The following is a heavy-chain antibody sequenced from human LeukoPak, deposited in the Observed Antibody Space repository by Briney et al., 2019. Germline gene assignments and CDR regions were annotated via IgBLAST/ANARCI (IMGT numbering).Heavy chain of an antibody. CDR2: IKQDGSEK. Sequence: GGSLRLSCAASGFTFSSYWMSWVRQAPGKGLEWVANIKQDGSEKYYVDSVKGRFTISRDNAKNSLYLQMNSLRAEDTAVYYCARVAVSGPTGWFDSWGQGTLVIVSS. V-gene: IGHV3-7*01. CDR3: ARVAVSGPTGWFDS. D-gene: IGHD2-8*02. J-gene: IGHJ5*01. CDR1: GFTFSSYW.